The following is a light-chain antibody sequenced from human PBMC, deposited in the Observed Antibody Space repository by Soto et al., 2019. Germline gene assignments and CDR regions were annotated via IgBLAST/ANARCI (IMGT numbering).Light chain of an antibody. CDR3: QWRSDWPPRLT. Sequence: EVVLTQSPATLSLSPGERATLSCRASESIGNYLAWYQQKLGQAPKLLIYDASHRAIGIPGRFSGDGSGTDFTLTISSLEPEDFAVDYCQWRSDWPPRLTFGGGTKVESK. CDR2: DAS. V-gene: IGKV3-11*01. J-gene: IGKJ4*01. CDR1: ESIGNY.